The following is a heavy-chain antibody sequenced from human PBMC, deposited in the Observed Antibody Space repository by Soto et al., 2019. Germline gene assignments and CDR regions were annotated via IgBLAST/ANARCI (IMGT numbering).Heavy chain of an antibody. V-gene: IGHV1-69*01. Sequence: QVQLVQSGAEVKKPGSSVKVSCKASGGTFSSYAISWVRQAPGQGLEWMGGIIPIFGTANYAQKLQGRVTITADESTSTAYRELSSLRSEDTAVYYCARFIPYCVGGWYSGAFDIWGQGTMVTVSS. J-gene: IGHJ3*02. CDR2: IIPIFGTA. D-gene: IGHD2-21*02. CDR3: ARFIPYCVGGWYSGAFDI. CDR1: GGTFSSYA.